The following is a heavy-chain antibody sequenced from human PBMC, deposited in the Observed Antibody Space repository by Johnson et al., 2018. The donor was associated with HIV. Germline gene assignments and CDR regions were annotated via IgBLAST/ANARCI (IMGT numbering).Heavy chain of an antibody. D-gene: IGHD6-6*01. Sequence: QVQLVESGGGVVRPGGSLRLSCAASGFTFSSYAMHWVRQAPGKGLEWVAVISYDGNNKYYADSVKGRFTLSRDNYKNTRYLQINSLGAEDTAVYYCAKEGLRSSLRSGDAFDIWGHGTLVTVSS. J-gene: IGHJ3*02. CDR3: AKEGLRSSLRSGDAFDI. CDR1: GFTFSSYA. V-gene: IGHV3-30*04. CDR2: ISYDGNNK.